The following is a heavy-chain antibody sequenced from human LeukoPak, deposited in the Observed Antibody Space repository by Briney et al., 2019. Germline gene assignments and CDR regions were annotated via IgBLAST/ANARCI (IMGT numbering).Heavy chain of an antibody. CDR1: GFTFSTYD. D-gene: IGHD4-17*01. J-gene: IGHJ4*02. Sequence: PGGSLRLSCAASGFTFSTYDMSWVRQAPGKGLEWVSAISGSGGSTFYADSVKGRFTISRDNSKNTLYLQMNSLRAEDTAVYYCAGYHDYGDYFDYWGQGTLLTVSS. V-gene: IGHV3-23*01. CDR2: ISGSGGST. CDR3: AGYHDYGDYFDY.